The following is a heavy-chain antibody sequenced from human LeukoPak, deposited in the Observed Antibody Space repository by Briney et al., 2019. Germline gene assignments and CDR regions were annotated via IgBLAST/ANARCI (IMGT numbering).Heavy chain of an antibody. CDR2: INHSGGT. Sequence: SETLSLTCAVYVGSFNGYYWSWIRQPPGKALEWIGEINHSGGTNYNPSLKSRVTISVATSKNQFSLKLSSVTAADTAVYYCASRGPYDFRSGYRTTPPFDYWGQGTLVTVSS. CDR1: VGSFNGYY. J-gene: IGHJ4*02. V-gene: IGHV4-34*01. D-gene: IGHD3-3*01. CDR3: ASRGPYDFRSGYRTTPPFDY.